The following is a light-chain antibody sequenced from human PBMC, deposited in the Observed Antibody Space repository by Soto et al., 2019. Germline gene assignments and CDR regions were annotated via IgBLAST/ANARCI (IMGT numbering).Light chain of an antibody. CDR2: WAS. V-gene: IGKV4-1*01. J-gene: IGKJ1*01. Sequence: DIVMTQSPDSLAVSLGERATINCKSSQSVLYSSNNKNYLAWYQQKPGQPPKLLIYWASTRDSGVPDRFSGSGSGTDFSLTISSLQAEDVAVYYCQQYCSSPWTFGQGTKVEIK. CDR3: QQYCSSPWT. CDR1: QSVLYSSNNKNY.